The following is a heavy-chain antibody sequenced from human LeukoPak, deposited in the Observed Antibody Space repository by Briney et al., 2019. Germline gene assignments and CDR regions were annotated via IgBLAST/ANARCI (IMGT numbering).Heavy chain of an antibody. J-gene: IGHJ4*02. CDR2: VFDSGGT. CDR3: ARGYSSSWNYFDY. CDR1: GGSISSSSYY. Sequence: SETLSLTCTVSGGSISSSSYYWGWIRQPPGKGLEWIGYVFDSGGTNYNPSLKSRVIISVDTSKKQFSLKLSSVTAADTAVYYCARGYSSSWNYFDYWGQGTLVTVSS. V-gene: IGHV4-61*05. D-gene: IGHD6-13*01.